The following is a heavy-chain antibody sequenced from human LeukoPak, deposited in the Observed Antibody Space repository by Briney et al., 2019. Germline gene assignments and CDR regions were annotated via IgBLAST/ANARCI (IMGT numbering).Heavy chain of an antibody. J-gene: IGHJ3*02. D-gene: IGHD3-16*01. V-gene: IGHV1-69*04. CDR2: IIPILGIA. CDR1: GGTFSSYA. Sequence: ASVKVSCKASGGTFSSYAISWVRQAPGQGLEWMGRIIPILGIANYAQKFQGRVTITADKSTSTAYMELSSLRSEDTAVYYCAREVGERAKHVFDIWGQGTMVTVSS. CDR3: AREVGERAKHVFDI.